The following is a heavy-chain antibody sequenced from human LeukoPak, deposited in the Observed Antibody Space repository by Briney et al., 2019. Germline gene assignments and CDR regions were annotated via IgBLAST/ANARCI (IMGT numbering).Heavy chain of an antibody. V-gene: IGHV5-51*01. CDR1: GYTFVDYW. CDR2: IYPSDSDT. CDR3: ASSIKGDYYYMDV. J-gene: IGHJ6*03. Sequence: GESLKISCRGSGYTFVDYWSGWVRQMPGKGLEWIGFIYPSDSDTRYSPSFQGQVTISADKSISTAYLQWSSLKASDTAMYYCASSIKGDYYYMDVWGKGTTVTVSS.